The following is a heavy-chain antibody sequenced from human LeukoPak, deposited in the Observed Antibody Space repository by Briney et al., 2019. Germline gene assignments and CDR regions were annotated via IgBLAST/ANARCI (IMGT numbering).Heavy chain of an antibody. J-gene: IGHJ4*02. CDR2: IIPIFGTA. V-gene: IGHV1-69*13. CDR1: GGTLANYA. CDR3: ARGNILTGPFDY. Sequence: SVKVSCKASGGTLANYAVSWVRQAPGQGLEWMGGIIPIFGTANYAQKFQGRVTITADESTSTAYMELSSLRSEDTAVYYCARGNILTGPFDYWGQGTLVTVSS. D-gene: IGHD3-9*01.